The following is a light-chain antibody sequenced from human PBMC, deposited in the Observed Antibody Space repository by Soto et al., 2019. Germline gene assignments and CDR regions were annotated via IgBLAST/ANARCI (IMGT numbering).Light chain of an antibody. CDR1: SSDVGGYDF. V-gene: IGLV2-14*01. Sequence: QAVVTQPASVSGSPGQSITISCTGTSSDVGGYDFVSWYQQHPGKAPKPLIYEVGNRPSGVSNRFFGSKSGNTASLTISGLQSEDEADYYCTSFTSSHTYVFGTGTKLTVL. CDR3: TSFTSSHTYV. CDR2: EVG. J-gene: IGLJ1*01.